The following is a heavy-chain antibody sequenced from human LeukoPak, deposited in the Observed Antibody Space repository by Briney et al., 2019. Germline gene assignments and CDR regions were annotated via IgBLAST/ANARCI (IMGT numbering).Heavy chain of an antibody. CDR2: IKQDGSDK. CDR3: ATHDVLTGYPYFDN. CDR1: GFTFSSYW. J-gene: IGHJ4*02. D-gene: IGHD3-9*01. V-gene: IGHV3-7*01. Sequence: GGSLRLSCAASGFTFSSYWMSWVRQAPGKGLEWVANIKQDGSDKYYVDSVKGRFTISRDNAKNSLYLQMNSLGAEDAAVYYCATHDVLTGYPYFDNWGQGTLVTVSS.